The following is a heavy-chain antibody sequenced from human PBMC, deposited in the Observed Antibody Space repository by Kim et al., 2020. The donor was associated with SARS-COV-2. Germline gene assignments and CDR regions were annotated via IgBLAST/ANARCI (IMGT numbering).Heavy chain of an antibody. D-gene: IGHD2-8*01. Sequence: GGSLRLSCAASGFTFDDYTMHWVRQAPGKGLEWVSLISWDGGSTYYADSVKGRFTISRDNSKNSLYLQMNSLRTKDTALYYCAKPLMAHYYYYYGMDVWGQGTTVTVSS. CDR1: GFTFDDYT. CDR3: AKPLMAHYYYYYGMDV. V-gene: IGHV3-43*01. J-gene: IGHJ6*02. CDR2: ISWDGGST.